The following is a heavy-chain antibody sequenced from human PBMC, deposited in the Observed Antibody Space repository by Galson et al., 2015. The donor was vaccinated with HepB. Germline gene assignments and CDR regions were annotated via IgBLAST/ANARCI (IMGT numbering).Heavy chain of an antibody. D-gene: IGHD2-8*02. Sequence: SLRLSCAASGFTFNTYATSWVRQTPGRSLEWVSTISGSGANTYYADSVKGRFTISRDNSKNTLYLQMNSLRAEDTAVYYCAKQRGYCTSAGCPMGWSFDYWGQGTLVTVSS. CDR2: ISGSGANT. V-gene: IGHV3-23*01. CDR3: AKQRGYCTSAGCPMGWSFDY. CDR1: GFTFNTYA. J-gene: IGHJ4*02.